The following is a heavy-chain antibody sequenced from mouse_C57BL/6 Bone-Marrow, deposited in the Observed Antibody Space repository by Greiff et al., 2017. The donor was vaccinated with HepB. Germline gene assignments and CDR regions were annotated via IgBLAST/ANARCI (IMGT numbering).Heavy chain of an antibody. Sequence: VQLKQSGPELVKPGASVKISCKASGYTFTDYYMNWVKQSHGKSLEWIGDINPNNGGTSYNQKFKGKATLTVDKSSSTAYMELRSLTSEDSAVYYCARWGLLLRPSGFDYWGQGTTLTVSS. CDR3: ARWGLLLRPSGFDY. D-gene: IGHD1-1*01. V-gene: IGHV1-26*01. CDR2: INPNNGGT. J-gene: IGHJ2*01. CDR1: GYTFTDYY.